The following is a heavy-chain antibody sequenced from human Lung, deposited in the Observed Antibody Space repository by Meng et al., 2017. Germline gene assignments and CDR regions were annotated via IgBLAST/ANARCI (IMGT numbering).Heavy chain of an antibody. V-gene: IGHV4-34*01. CDR1: GGSFSDYY. CDR3: ERGPTTMAHDFDY. Sequence: QLPLLQWGAGLLKPSETRSLPCVVSGGSFSDYYWCWISQPPGKGLEWIGEINHSGSTNYNPSIESRATISVDTSQNNLSLKLSSVTAADSAVYYCERGPTTMAHDFDYWGQGTLVTVSS. J-gene: IGHJ4*02. CDR2: INHSGST. D-gene: IGHD4-11*01.